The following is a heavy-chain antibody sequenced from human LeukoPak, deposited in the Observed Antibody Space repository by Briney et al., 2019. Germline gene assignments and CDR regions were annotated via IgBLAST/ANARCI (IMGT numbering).Heavy chain of an antibody. CDR1: GYTFTSYY. D-gene: IGHD1-1*01. J-gene: IGHJ4*02. CDR2: INPSGGST. V-gene: IGHV1-46*01. Sequence: ASVKVSCKASGYTFTSYYMHWVRQAPRQGLEWMGIINPSGGSTSYAQKFQGRVTMTRDTSTSTVYMELSSLRSEDTAVYYCARISPGTVSFDYWGQGTLVTVSS. CDR3: ARISPGTVSFDY.